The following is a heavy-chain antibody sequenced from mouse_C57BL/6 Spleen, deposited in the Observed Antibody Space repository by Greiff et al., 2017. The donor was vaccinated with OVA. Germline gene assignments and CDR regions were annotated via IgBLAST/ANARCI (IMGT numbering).Heavy chain of an antibody. Sequence: VQLQQSGPELVKPGASVKISCKASGYTFTDYYMNWVKQSHGKSLEWIGDINPNNGGTSYNQKFKGKATLTVDKSSSTAYMELRSLTSEDSAVYYCARGREDYEDYWGQGTTLTVSS. J-gene: IGHJ2*01. CDR2: INPNNGGT. D-gene: IGHD2-4*01. CDR1: GYTFTDYY. CDR3: ARGREDYEDY. V-gene: IGHV1-26*01.